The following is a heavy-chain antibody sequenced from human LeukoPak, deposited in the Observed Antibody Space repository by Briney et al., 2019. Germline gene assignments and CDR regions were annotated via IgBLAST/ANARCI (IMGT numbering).Heavy chain of an antibody. CDR3: AREFDY. J-gene: IGHJ4*02. CDR1: GFTFSSYW. V-gene: IGHV3-7*03. Sequence: GGSLRLSCAASGFTFSSYWMSWVCKGPGKGLDWVANIKHDGSEKYYVDSVKGRLTISRDKSKNSLYLQMTSLGAEDTAVYYCAREFDYWGQGTLVTVSS. CDR2: IKHDGSEK.